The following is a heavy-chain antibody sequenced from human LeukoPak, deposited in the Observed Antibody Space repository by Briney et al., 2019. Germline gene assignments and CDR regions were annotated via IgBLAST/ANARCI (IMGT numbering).Heavy chain of an antibody. J-gene: IGHJ4*02. CDR1: GYTFTSYG. V-gene: IGHV1-18*01. Sequence: GASVKVSCKASGYTFTSYGISWVRQAPGQGLEWMGWISAYNGNTNYAQKLQGRVTMTTDTSTSTAYMELSRLRPDDTAVYYCASIEVGGSYHDYWGQGTLVTVSS. D-gene: IGHD2-15*01. CDR2: ISAYNGNT. CDR3: ASIEVGGSYHDY.